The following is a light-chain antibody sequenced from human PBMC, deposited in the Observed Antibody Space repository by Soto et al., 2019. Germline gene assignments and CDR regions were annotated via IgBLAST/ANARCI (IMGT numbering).Light chain of an antibody. J-gene: IGKJ1*01. Sequence: DIQMTQSPSSLSASIGHRVTITCQASQNITNNLSWYQQKPGKAPNLLIYHASKLAKGVTSRFSGSGSGTDFSFIITRLQREDLATYYCQQYYGLPPLTFGQGTKVDIK. CDR2: HAS. CDR1: QNITNN. V-gene: IGKV1-33*01. CDR3: QQYYGLPPLT.